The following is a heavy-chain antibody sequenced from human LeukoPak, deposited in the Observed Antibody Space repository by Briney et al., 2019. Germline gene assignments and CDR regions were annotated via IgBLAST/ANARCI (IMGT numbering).Heavy chain of an antibody. CDR3: AKEAGHWPHNWFDP. D-gene: IGHD1-1*01. J-gene: IGHJ5*02. CDR1: GFTFSSYS. V-gene: IGHV3-48*01. Sequence: GGSLRLSCAASGFTFSSYSMNWVRQAPGKGLEWVSYISSSSSTIYYADSVKGRFTISRDNAKNSLYLQMNSLRAEDTAFYYCAKEAGHWPHNWFDPWGQGTLVTVSS. CDR2: ISSSSSTI.